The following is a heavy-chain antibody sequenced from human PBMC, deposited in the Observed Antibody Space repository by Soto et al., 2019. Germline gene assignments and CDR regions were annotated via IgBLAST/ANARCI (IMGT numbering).Heavy chain of an antibody. D-gene: IGHD6-19*01. CDR2: IWYDGSNK. CDR1: GFTFSSYG. V-gene: IGHV3-33*01. J-gene: IGHJ4*02. CDR3: ARTNSSGFYFDY. Sequence: QVQLVESGGGVVQPGRSLRLSCAASGFTFSSYGMHWVRQALGKWLEWVAVIWYDGSNKYDADSVKGRFTISRDNSKNTLYLQMNSLTAEDTAVYYCARTNSSGFYFDYWGQGTLVTVSS.